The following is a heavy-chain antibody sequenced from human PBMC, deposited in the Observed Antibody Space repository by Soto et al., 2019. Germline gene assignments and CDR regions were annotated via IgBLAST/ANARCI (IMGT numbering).Heavy chain of an antibody. CDR3: AKSLDIHYKNWFDP. CDR1: GFTFSSAA. J-gene: IGHJ5*02. CDR2: ISGSDSRT. Sequence: EVQILESGGSLVQPGGSLRLSCAASGFTFSSAAMNWVRQAPGKGLEWVSIISGSDSRTYYADSVKGRFTISRDNSKNTLYLDMNSLRAEDTAVYYCAKSLDIHYKNWFDPWGQGTLVIVSS. D-gene: IGHD4-4*01. V-gene: IGHV3-23*01.